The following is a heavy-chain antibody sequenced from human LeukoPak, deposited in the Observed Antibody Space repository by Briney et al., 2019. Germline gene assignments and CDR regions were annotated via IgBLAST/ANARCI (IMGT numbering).Heavy chain of an antibody. CDR2: IIPIFGTA. CDR3: ARDTNDILTHTLKQAPHDAFDI. Sequence: ASVRVSCKASGYTFTSYDINWVRQATGQGLEWMGGIIPIFGTANYAQKFQGRVTITADESTSTAYMELSSLRSEDTAVYYCARDTNDILTHTLKQAPHDAFDIWGQGTMVTVSS. D-gene: IGHD3-9*01. J-gene: IGHJ3*02. V-gene: IGHV1-69*13. CDR1: GYTFTSYD.